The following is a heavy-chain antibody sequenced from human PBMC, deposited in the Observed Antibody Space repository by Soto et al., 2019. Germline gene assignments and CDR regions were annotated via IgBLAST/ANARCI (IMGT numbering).Heavy chain of an antibody. CDR2: NNTNTGNP. D-gene: IGHD3-10*01. J-gene: IGHJ6*02. Sequence: QVQLVQSGSELKKPGASVKVSCKASGYTFTSYAMNWVRQAPGHGLEWMGWNNTNTGNPTYAQGSTGRFVFSLDTSVSTAYLQICSLKAEDTAVYYCARDVRVIFDSWGYYYYGMDVWGQGTTVTVSS. V-gene: IGHV7-4-1*01. CDR1: GYTFTSYA. CDR3: ARDVRVIFDSWGYYYYGMDV.